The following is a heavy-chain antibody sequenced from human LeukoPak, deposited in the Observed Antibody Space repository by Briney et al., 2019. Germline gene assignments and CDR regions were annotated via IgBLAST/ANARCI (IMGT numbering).Heavy chain of an antibody. CDR2: ISYDGGNK. CDR1: GFTFSSYG. J-gene: IGHJ4*02. CDR3: ATHWAQQVVSDY. Sequence: PGRSLRLSCAASGFTFSSYGMHWVRQAPGKGLEWVAVISYDGGNKYYADSVKGRFTISRDNSKNTLYLQMNSLRVEDTALYYCATHWAQQVVSDYWGQGTLVTVSS. V-gene: IGHV3-30*03. D-gene: IGHD6-13*01.